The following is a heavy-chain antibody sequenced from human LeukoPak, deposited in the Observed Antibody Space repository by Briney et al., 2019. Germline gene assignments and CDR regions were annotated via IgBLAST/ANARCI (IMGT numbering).Heavy chain of an antibody. J-gene: IGHJ6*03. Sequence: GASVKVSCKASGYTFTGYYMHWVRQAPGQGLEWMGGINPNSGGTNYAQKFQGRVTMTRDTSISTVYMELSRLRSDDTAADYCARDQTWGYYMDVWGKGTTVTVSS. D-gene: IGHD1-26*01. V-gene: IGHV1-2*02. CDR3: ARDQTWGYYMDV. CDR1: GYTFTGYY. CDR2: INPNSGGT.